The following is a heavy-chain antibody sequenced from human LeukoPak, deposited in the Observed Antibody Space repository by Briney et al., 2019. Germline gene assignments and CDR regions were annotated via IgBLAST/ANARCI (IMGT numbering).Heavy chain of an antibody. D-gene: IGHD3-3*01. CDR1: GCTFSTSA. J-gene: IGHJ1*01. CDR3: AKGGQNYDSWRFGY. Sequence: GGSLRLSCAASGCTFSTSAMRGVRQAPGKGLEGVASISGNGGSTYFADSLKGRFTISRDNSKNTLYLQMTRLRAEDTAVYYCAKGGQNYDSWRFGYWGQGPLVPVSS. CDR2: ISGNGGST. V-gene: IGHV3-23*01.